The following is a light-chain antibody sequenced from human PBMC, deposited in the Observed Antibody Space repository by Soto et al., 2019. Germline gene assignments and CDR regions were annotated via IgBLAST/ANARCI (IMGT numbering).Light chain of an antibody. CDR3: QQYDNWPPIT. Sequence: EIVMTQSPVTLSVSPGERATLSCRASQSVSSNLAWYQQKPGQAPRLLIYAASTRASGIPARFSGSGSGTDFTLTISSLQSEDFAVYFCQQYDNWPPITFGQGTRLEIK. V-gene: IGKV3-15*01. CDR2: AAS. J-gene: IGKJ5*01. CDR1: QSVSSN.